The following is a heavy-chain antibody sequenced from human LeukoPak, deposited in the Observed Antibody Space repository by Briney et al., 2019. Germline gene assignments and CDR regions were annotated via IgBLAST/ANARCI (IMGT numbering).Heavy chain of an antibody. D-gene: IGHD6-13*01. CDR2: ISYDGSNK. Sequence: PGRSLRLSCAASGFTFSSYGMHWARQAPGKGLEWVAVISYDGSNKYYADSVKGRFTISRDNSKNTLYLQMNSLRAEDTAVYYCAKVYSSSWSQYYYYGMDVWGQGTTVTVSS. V-gene: IGHV3-30*18. CDR1: GFTFSSYG. J-gene: IGHJ6*02. CDR3: AKVYSSSWSQYYYYGMDV.